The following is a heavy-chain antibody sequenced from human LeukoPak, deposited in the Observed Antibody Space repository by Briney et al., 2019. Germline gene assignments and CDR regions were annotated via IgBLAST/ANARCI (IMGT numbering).Heavy chain of an antibody. Sequence: SETLSLTCSVSGGSISSSRYYWGWLRQPPGKGLEWFVSIYYSGSTYYNPSLKSRVTISVDTSKNQFSLKLSSVTAADTAVYYCARHVSPGGLYYYYYMDVWGKGTTVTVSS. J-gene: IGHJ6*03. CDR3: ARHVSPGGLYYYYYMDV. CDR1: GGSISSSRYY. V-gene: IGHV4-39*01. D-gene: IGHD1-26*01. CDR2: IYYSGST.